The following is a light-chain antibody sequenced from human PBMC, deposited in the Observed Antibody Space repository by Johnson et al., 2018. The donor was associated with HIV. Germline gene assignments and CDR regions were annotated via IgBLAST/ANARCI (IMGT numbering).Light chain of an antibody. CDR1: SSNIGKNY. Sequence: QPVLTQPPSVSAAPGQKVTISCSGSSSNIGKNYVSWYQQLPGTAPKLLIYDNNKRPSGIPDRFSGSKSGASATLGITGLQTGDEADYYCGTWDSSLSAGGVFGTGTAVTVL. CDR2: DNN. J-gene: IGLJ1*01. CDR3: GTWDSSLSAGGV. V-gene: IGLV1-51*01.